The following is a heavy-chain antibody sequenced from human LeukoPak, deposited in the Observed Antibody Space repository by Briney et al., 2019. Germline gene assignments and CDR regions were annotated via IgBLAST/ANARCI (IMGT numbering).Heavy chain of an antibody. J-gene: IGHJ3*02. CDR3: STGSGHAFDI. CDR1: GYTFSSYW. Sequence: GGSPRLSCAASGYTFSSYWMHWVRQVPGKGLVWVSRINSDGSSTSYADSVKGRFTISRDNAKNTLYVQMNSLRAEDTAVYYCSTGSGHAFDIWGRGTMVTVSS. V-gene: IGHV3-74*01. CDR2: INSDGSST. D-gene: IGHD3-10*01.